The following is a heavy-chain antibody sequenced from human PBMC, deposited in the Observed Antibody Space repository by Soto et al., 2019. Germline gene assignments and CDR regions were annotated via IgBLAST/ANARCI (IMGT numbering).Heavy chain of an antibody. Sequence: QITLKESGPTLVKPTQTLTLTCTFSGFSLSTSGVGVGWIRQPPGKALEWLALIYWDDDKRYSPSLKSRLTIXXHXSXXPVVLTTTNLDPVDTATYYCAHSRIVGPRSTWFAPWGQGTLVTVSS. J-gene: IGHJ5*02. D-gene: IGHD1-26*01. CDR2: IYWDDDK. CDR3: AHSRIVGPRSTWFAP. CDR1: GFSLSTSGVG. V-gene: IGHV2-5*02.